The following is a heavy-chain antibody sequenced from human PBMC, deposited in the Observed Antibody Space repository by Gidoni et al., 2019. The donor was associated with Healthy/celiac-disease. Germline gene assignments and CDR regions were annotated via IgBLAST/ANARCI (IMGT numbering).Heavy chain of an antibody. J-gene: IGHJ4*02. CDR1: GFTFSSYG. D-gene: IGHD6-19*01. CDR2: IWYDGSNK. CDR3: ARGGQWLAAHYFDY. Sequence: QVQLVESGGGVVQPGRSLSLSCAASGFTFSSYGMHWVRQAPGKGLEWVAVIWYDGSNKYYADSVKGRFTISRDNSKNTLYLQMNSLRAEDTAVYYCARGGQWLAAHYFDYWGQGTLVTVSS. V-gene: IGHV3-33*01.